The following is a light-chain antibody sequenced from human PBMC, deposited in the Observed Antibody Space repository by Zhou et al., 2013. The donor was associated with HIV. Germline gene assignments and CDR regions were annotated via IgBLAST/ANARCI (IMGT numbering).Light chain of an antibody. CDR1: QGVSNF. Sequence: EVVLTQSPATLSLSPGERATLSCRASQGVSNFLAWYQQKPGQAPRLLIYGASTRATGVPARFSGSGSGTDFTLTISSLEPEDFAVYYCQQYGSSPRITFGQGTRLEIK. V-gene: IGKV3-11*01. J-gene: IGKJ5*01. CDR2: GAS. CDR3: QQYGSSPRIT.